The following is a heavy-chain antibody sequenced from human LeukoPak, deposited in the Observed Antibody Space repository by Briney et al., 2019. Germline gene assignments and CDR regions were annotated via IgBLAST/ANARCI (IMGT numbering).Heavy chain of an antibody. CDR1: GYTFTSYD. CDR2: MNPNSGNT. Sequence: ASVKVSCKASGYTFTSYDINWVRQATGQGLEWMGWMNPNSGNTGYAQKFQGRVTMTRNTSISTAYMELGSLRSEDTAVYYCAKGGKSRDTYYYYMDVWGKGTTVTISS. CDR3: AKGGKSRDTYYYYMDV. J-gene: IGHJ6*03. D-gene: IGHD5-18*01. V-gene: IGHV1-8*01.